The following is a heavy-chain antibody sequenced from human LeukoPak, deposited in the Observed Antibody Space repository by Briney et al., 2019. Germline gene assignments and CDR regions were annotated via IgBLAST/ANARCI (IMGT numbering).Heavy chain of an antibody. CDR1: GFTFDDYG. CDR3: AKGGYCSGGSCYDY. D-gene: IGHD2-15*01. CDR2: INWNGGST. V-gene: IGHV3-20*04. Sequence: GGSLRLSCAASGFTFDDYGMSWVRQAPGKGLEWVSGINWNGGSTGHADSVKGRFTISRDNAKNSLYLQMNSLRAEDTALYYCAKGGYCSGGSCYDYWGQGTLVTVSS. J-gene: IGHJ4*02.